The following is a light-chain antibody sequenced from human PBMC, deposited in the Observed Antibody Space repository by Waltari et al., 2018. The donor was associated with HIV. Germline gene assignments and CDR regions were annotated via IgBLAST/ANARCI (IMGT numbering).Light chain of an antibody. CDR1: HSVNSNY. J-gene: IGKJ1*01. CDR3: QQYGRT. CDR2: GAP. V-gene: IGKV3-20*01. Sequence: EGVLTQSPATLSLSPGERATLTCRASHSVNSNYLAWYQQIPGQAPRLLIYGAPTRATAIPDRFRGSESETDFTLTINRLEPEDSAVYYCQQYGRTFGQGTKVEL.